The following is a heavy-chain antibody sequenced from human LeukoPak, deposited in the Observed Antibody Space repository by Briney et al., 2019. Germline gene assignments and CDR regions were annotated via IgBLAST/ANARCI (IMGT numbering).Heavy chain of an antibody. J-gene: IGHJ4*02. V-gene: IGHV4-30-2*01. CDR2: IYHSGST. Sequence: SETLSLTCTVSGGSISSGGYYWSWIRQPPGKGLEWIGYIYHSGSTYYNPSLKSRVTISVDRSKNQFSLKLSSVTAADTAVYCCAAPSGSYGPFDYWGQGTLVTVSS. CDR1: GGSISSGGYY. CDR3: AAPSGSYGPFDY. D-gene: IGHD1-26*01.